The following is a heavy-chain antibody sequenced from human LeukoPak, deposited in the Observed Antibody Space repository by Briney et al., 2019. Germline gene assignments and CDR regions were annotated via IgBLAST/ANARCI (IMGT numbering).Heavy chain of an antibody. CDR1: GFTFRTHT. J-gene: IGHJ5*02. CDR3: AKDGPPDYYGSGTPGWFDP. CDR2: ISYVGGNK. D-gene: IGHD3-10*01. Sequence: GGSLRLSCAASGFTFRTHTMHWVRQAPGKGLEWVAVISYVGGNKYYADSAKGRFTISRDNSKNTLYLQTNSLRAEDTAVYYCAKDGPPDYYGSGTPGWFDPWGQGTLVTVSS. V-gene: IGHV3-30-3*01.